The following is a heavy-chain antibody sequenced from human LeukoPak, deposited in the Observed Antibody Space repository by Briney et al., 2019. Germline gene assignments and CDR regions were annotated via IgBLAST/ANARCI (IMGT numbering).Heavy chain of an antibody. CDR3: ARAFKQLWRSLYDY. V-gene: IGHV4-34*01. CDR2: INHSGST. D-gene: IGHD5-18*01. J-gene: IGHJ4*02. Sequence: SETLSLTCAVYGGSFSDFYWSWIRQPPGKGLEWIGEINHSGSTNYNPSLKSRVTISVDTSKNQFSLKLSSVTAADTAVYYCARAFKQLWRSLYDYWGQGTLVTVSS. CDR1: GGSFSDFY.